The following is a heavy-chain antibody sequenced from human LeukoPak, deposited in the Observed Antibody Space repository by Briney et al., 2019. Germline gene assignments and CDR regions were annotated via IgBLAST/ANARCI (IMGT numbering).Heavy chain of an antibody. CDR3: ARFGQQQPPGY. V-gene: IGHV1-18*01. D-gene: IGHD6-13*01. Sequence: ASVKVSCKASGYTFTSYGSSLVRQAPGQGLEWMGWISAYNGNTNYAQKLQGRVTMTTDTSTSTAYMELRRLRSDDTAVYYCARFGQQQPPGYWGQGTLVTVSS. CDR1: GYTFTSYG. J-gene: IGHJ4*02. CDR2: ISAYNGNT.